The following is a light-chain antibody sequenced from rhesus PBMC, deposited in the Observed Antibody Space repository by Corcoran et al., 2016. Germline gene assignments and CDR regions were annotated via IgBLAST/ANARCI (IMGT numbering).Light chain of an antibody. Sequence: DIVMTQTPLSLPVTPGEPASISCRSSQSLLHSNGNTYLDWYLQKPGQSPRLLIYKFTNREYGVPDRVSGSGSGTDFTLKISRVEHEDVGVYYCMQSTKDPTFGGGTKVELK. CDR1: QSLLHSNGNTY. J-gene: IGKJ4*01. CDR3: MQSTKDPT. CDR2: KFT. V-gene: IGKV2S2*01.